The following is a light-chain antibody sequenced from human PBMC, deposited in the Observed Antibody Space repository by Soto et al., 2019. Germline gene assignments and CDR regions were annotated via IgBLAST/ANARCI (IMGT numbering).Light chain of an antibody. J-gene: IGKJ5*01. CDR1: QSVGSNF. CDR3: QQYGSSPIT. V-gene: IGKV3-20*01. Sequence: EIILTQSPDTLSLSPGERATLSCRASQSVGSNFLAWYQEKPGQAPRLLIYGASSRATGIPDRFSGSGSGTDFTLTISRLEPEDFVVYYCQQYGSSPITFGQGTRLEN. CDR2: GAS.